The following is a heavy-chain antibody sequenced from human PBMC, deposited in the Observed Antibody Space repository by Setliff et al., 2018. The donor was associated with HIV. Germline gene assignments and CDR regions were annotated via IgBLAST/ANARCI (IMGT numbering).Heavy chain of an antibody. Sequence: PSETLSLTCTVSGGSISNYYWSWIRQPPGKGLEWIGYIYSSGTTDYNPSLKSRVTMSVDTSNSHFSLKLASVTAADTAVYYCAGGDTYYHARSGYVKSALDAFDIWGQGTMVTVSS. D-gene: IGHD3-22*01. V-gene: IGHV4-4*08. CDR2: IYSSGTT. CDR3: AGGDTYYHARSGYVKSALDAFDI. J-gene: IGHJ3*02. CDR1: GGSISNYY.